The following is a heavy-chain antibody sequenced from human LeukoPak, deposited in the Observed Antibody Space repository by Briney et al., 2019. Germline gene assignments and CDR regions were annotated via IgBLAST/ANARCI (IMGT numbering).Heavy chain of an antibody. D-gene: IGHD1-26*01. CDR1: GGFISSYY. V-gene: IGHV4-59*01. J-gene: IGHJ4*02. CDR3: ARRSYSASYYLDY. Sequence: PSAILSFSWAVAGGFISSYYWCWLRKPPGRGEGWGGFIYYSCGTRYNPSLKSRVTISVDTSMSKVSLKLSSVTASDTAMYYCARRSYSASYYLDYWAQGTLVTVSS. CDR2: IYYSCGT.